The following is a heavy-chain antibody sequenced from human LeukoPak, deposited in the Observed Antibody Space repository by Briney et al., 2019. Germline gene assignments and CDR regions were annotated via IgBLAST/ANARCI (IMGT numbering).Heavy chain of an antibody. CDR2: ISAYNGNT. CDR1: GYTFTSYG. CDR3: AGPWRLGGV. V-gene: IGHV1-18*01. D-gene: IGHD3-16*01. Sequence: ASVKVSCKASGYTFTSYGISWVRQAPGQGLECMGWISAYNGNTKYAQKLQGRVTLTTDTSTSTAYMELRSLRSDDTAVYYCAGPWRLGGVWGQGTLVTVSS. J-gene: IGHJ4*02.